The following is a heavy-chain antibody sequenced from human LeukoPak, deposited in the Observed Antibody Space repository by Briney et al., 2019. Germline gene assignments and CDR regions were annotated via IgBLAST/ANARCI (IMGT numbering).Heavy chain of an antibody. CDR3: ARAEDVDIVPTIRGGSWTFMKD. CDR2: ISVSNGNT. J-gene: IGHJ4*02. V-gene: IGHV1-18*01. CDR1: GYTFTSYG. D-gene: IGHD5-12*01. Sequence: ASVKVSCKASGYTFTSYGISWVRQAPGQGLEWMGWISVSNGNTNYAKKLQGRVSMTTDTSMTTAYMELRSLRSEDTTVYYCARAEDVDIVPTIRGGSWTFMKDWGQGTLVTVSS.